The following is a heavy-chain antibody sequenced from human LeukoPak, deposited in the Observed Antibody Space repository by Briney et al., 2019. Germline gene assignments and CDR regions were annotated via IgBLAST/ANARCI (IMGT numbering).Heavy chain of an antibody. J-gene: IGHJ6*04. CDR3: ARDRGYCSSTSCYSYYYYGMDV. D-gene: IGHD2-2*01. CDR2: INPSGGST. V-gene: IGHV1-46*01. Sequence: ASVKVSCKASGYTFTSYYMHWVRQAPGQGLEWRGIINPSGGSTSYAQKFQGRVTMTRDTSTSTVYMELSSLRSEDTAVYYCARDRGYCSSTSCYSYYYYGMDVWGKGTTVTVSS. CDR1: GYTFTSYY.